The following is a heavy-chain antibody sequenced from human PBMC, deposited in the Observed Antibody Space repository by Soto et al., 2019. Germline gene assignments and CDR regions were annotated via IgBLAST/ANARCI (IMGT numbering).Heavy chain of an antibody. CDR2: IFPVVGTT. V-gene: IGHV1-69*01. J-gene: IGHJ4*02. Sequence: QVPLVQSGAEVKRPGSSVKVSCKVSGDTFSNYAFNWVRQAPGQGLEWMGGIFPVVGTTNHAQEFRGRVSITADESTSTVYMELTSLTSADTAVYYCARDGGSSYRGAAAFLDYWGQGSLVTVSS. CDR1: GDTFSNYA. D-gene: IGHD6-13*01. CDR3: ARDGGSSYRGAAAFLDY.